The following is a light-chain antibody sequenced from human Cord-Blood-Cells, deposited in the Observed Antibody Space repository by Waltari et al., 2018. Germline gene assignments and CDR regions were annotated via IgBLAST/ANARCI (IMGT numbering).Light chain of an antibody. Sequence: QSALTQPASLSASPGQSIPSSSTGTSSDVGSHNLVSWYQHHPGKAPKLMIYEGSKRPSGVSTRFSGSKSGNTASLTISGLQAEDEADYYCCSYAGSSTWVFGGGTKLTVL. CDR1: SSDVGSHNL. V-gene: IGLV2-23*01. J-gene: IGLJ3*02. CDR3: CSYAGSSTWV. CDR2: EGS.